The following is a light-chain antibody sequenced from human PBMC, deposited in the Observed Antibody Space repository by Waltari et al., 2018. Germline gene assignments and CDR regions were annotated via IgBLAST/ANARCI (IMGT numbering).Light chain of an antibody. Sequence: QSVLTQPPSVSGAPGQRVTISCPGSGSNLGAGCDGPWYQQLPRAAPKLLIYGSTSRPLGVPDRFFGSTSGTSASLAITGLQAEDEADYYCQSYDTSLRVVFGGGTKLTVL. CDR1: GSNLGAGCD. J-gene: IGLJ3*02. CDR3: QSYDTSLRVV. V-gene: IGLV1-40*01. CDR2: GST.